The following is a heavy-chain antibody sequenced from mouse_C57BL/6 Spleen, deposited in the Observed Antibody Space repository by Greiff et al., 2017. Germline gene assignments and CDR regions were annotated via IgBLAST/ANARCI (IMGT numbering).Heavy chain of an antibody. CDR3: ARKGLSGTSAMDY. V-gene: IGHV1-59*01. D-gene: IGHD4-1*01. CDR2: IDPSDSYT. CDR1: GYTFTSYW. Sequence: VQLQQPGAELVRPGTSVKLSCKASGYTFTSYWMHWVKQRPGQGLEWIGVIDPSDSYTNYNQKFKGKATLTVDTSSSTAYMQLSSLTSEDSAVYYCARKGLSGTSAMDYWGQGTSVTVSS. J-gene: IGHJ4*01.